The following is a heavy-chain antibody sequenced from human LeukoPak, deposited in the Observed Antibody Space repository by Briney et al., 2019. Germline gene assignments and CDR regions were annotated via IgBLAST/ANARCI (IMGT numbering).Heavy chain of an antibody. J-gene: IGHJ5*02. D-gene: IGHD4-17*01. Sequence: PSETLSLTCTVSGGSISSIIYYWGWIRQPPGKGLEWIGSIYFSGKTYYNPSLKSRITVSVDTSQNQFSLKLSSVTAADTAAYYCARAETVTFWFDPWGQGTLVTVSS. CDR2: IYFSGKT. V-gene: IGHV4-39*07. CDR3: ARAETVTFWFDP. CDR1: GGSISSIIYY.